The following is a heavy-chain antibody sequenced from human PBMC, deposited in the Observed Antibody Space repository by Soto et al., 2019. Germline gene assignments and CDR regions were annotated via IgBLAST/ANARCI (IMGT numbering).Heavy chain of an antibody. V-gene: IGHV1-18*01. Sequence: QVQLEQSGAELRKPGASVKVSCKASGYSFSSYGMNWVRQAPGQGLEWMGWINPNNGNRNYAQKFEDRVTMTTATSTNTGFLELRSLKSDDTAIYYCARDRLRGYDSSGFYSWGQGTLVTVSS. CDR3: ARDRLRGYDSSGFYS. J-gene: IGHJ4*02. CDR1: GYSFSSYG. D-gene: IGHD3-22*01. CDR2: INPNNGNR.